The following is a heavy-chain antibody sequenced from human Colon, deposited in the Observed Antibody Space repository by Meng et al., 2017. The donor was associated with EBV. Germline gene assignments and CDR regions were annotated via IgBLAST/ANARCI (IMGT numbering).Heavy chain of an antibody. J-gene: IGHJ4*02. D-gene: IGHD5-24*01. CDR1: CASISSNNW. V-gene: IGHV4-4*02. Sequence: QVPLHESGPGLVAPSGTLSLTCAVSCASISSNNWWSWVRQPPGKGLELIGEIYHGGNTNYNPSLKSRVTISVDRSNDQFSLSLSSVTAADTAVYYCARGNAYNAPSFDYWGQGTLVTVSS. CDR2: IYHGGNT. CDR3: ARGNAYNAPSFDY.